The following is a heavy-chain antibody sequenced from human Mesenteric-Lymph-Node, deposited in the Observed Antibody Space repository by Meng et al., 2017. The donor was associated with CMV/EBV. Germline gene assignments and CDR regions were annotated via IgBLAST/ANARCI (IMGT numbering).Heavy chain of an antibody. Sequence: GGSLRLSCGASGFTFSTYWMNWVRQAPGKGLEWVSSISSSSSYIYYADSVKGRFTISRDNAKNSLYLQMNSLRAEDTAVYYCARISIFGVVTTSYYYYYGMDVWGQGTTVTVSS. V-gene: IGHV3-21*01. CDR1: GFTFSTYW. CDR2: ISSSSSYI. D-gene: IGHD3-3*01. CDR3: ARISIFGVVTTSYYYYYGMDV. J-gene: IGHJ6*02.